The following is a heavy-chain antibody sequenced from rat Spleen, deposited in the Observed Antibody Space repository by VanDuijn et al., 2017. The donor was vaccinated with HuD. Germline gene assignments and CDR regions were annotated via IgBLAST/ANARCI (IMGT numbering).Heavy chain of an antibody. CDR1: GFTYSDYV. Sequence: EVQLVESGGGLVQPGRSLKLSCAASGFTYSDYVMAWVRQAPTKGLEWVATISYDGSSTYYRDSGKGRFTISRDNAKSTLYLQMDSLRSEDTATYYCARQDNYGWFAYWGQGTLVTVSS. D-gene: IGHD1-10*01. V-gene: IGHV5-7*01. CDR3: ARQDNYGWFAY. CDR2: ISYDGSST. J-gene: IGHJ3*01.